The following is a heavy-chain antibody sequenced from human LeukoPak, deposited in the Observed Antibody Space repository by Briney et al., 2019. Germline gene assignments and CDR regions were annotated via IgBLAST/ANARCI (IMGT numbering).Heavy chain of an antibody. CDR2: ISWNSGSI. Sequence: PGRSLRLSCAASGFTFDDYAMHWVRQAPGKGLEWVSGISWNSGSIGYADSVKGRFTISRDNAKNSLYLQMNSLRAEDTALYYCAKAEKGYCSGGSCYGYYYYGMDVWGQGTTVTVS. J-gene: IGHJ6*02. CDR3: AKAEKGYCSGGSCYGYYYYGMDV. CDR1: GFTFDDYA. D-gene: IGHD2-15*01. V-gene: IGHV3-9*01.